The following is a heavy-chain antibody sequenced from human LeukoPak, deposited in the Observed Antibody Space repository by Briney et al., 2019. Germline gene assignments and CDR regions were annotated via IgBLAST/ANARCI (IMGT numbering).Heavy chain of an antibody. CDR3: AKDKNSDGWSDY. J-gene: IGHJ4*02. CDR2: ISGSGGST. V-gene: IGHV3-23*01. CDR1: GFTFSDYY. Sequence: PGGSLRLSCAASGFTFSDYYMSWIRQAPGKGLEWVSAISGSGGSTYYADSVKGRFTTSRDNSKNTLYLQMNSLRAEDTAVYYCAKDKNSDGWSDYWGQGTLVTVSS. D-gene: IGHD3-10*01.